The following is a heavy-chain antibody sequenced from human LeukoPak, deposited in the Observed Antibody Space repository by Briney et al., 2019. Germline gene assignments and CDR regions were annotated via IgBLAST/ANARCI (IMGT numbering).Heavy chain of an antibody. CDR1: GFTFSSYS. J-gene: IGHJ4*02. CDR2: ISSSSSYI. D-gene: IGHD6-13*01. CDR3: ARAGGTAAQDY. Sequence: VGSLRLSCAASGFTFSSYSMNWVRQAPGKGLEWVSSISSSSSYIYYADSVKGRFTISRDNAKNSLYLQMNSLRAEDTAVYYCARAGGTAAQDYWGQGTLVTVSS. V-gene: IGHV3-21*01.